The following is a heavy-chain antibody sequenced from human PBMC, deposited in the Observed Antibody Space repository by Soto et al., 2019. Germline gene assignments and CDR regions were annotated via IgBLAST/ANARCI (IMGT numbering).Heavy chain of an antibody. J-gene: IGHJ4*02. V-gene: IGHV3-23*01. D-gene: IGHD3-10*01. CDR3: LRSCGSGVVY. CDR2: ISGAGAGT. Sequence: EVQLLESGGGLVQPGGSLRLSCVASGFTFSSFPMTWVRQAPGKGLEWVSAISGAGAGTYYADSVEARFTISRENSKNTLYMQMTSLRGEDTAVYYCLRSCGSGVVYWGQGTLVTVSS. CDR1: GFTFSSFP.